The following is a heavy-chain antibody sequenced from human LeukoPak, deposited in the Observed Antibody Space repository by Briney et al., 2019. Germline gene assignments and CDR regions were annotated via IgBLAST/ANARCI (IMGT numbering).Heavy chain of an antibody. CDR2: IYYSGST. J-gene: IGHJ3*02. D-gene: IGHD4-17*01. CDR3: ARDSPNDYGDAFDI. V-gene: IGHV4-59*01. CDR1: GGSISSYY. Sequence: SETLSLTCTVSGGSISSYYWSWIRQPPGKGLEWIGYIYYSGSTKYNPSLKSRVTISVDTSKDQFSLKLSSVTAADTAVYYCARDSPNDYGDAFDIWGQGTMVTVSS.